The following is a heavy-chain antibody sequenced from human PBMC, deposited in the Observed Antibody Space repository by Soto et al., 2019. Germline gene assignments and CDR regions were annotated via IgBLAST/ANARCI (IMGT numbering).Heavy chain of an antibody. D-gene: IGHD4-17*01. J-gene: IGHJ4*02. CDR2: IKSISDGGKT. V-gene: IGHV3-15*01. CDR1: GFSLSNAW. CDR3: ATGHGGR. Sequence: EVQLVESGGGLVKPGESLRLSCAVSGFSLSNAWMTWVRRAPGKGLECVGRIKSISDGGKTDYAESVKGRFSISRDESLNTLYLQMNILKIEDTAVCFCATGHGGRWGQGTLVTVSS.